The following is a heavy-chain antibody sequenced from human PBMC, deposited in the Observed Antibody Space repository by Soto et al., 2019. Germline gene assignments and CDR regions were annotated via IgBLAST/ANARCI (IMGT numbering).Heavy chain of an antibody. D-gene: IGHD5-12*01. CDR1: GFTFSSYG. V-gene: IGHV3-33*01. Sequence: GGSLRLSCAASGFTFSSYGMHWVRQAPGKGLEWVAVIWYDGSNKYYADSVKGRFTISRDNSKNTLYLQMISLRAEDTAVYYCARDRGYEYYYYGTDVWGQGTTVTVSS. CDR2: IWYDGSNK. CDR3: ARDRGYEYYYYGTDV. J-gene: IGHJ6*02.